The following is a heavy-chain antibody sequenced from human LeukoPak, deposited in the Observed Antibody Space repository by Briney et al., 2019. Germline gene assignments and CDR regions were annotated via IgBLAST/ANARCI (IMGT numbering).Heavy chain of an antibody. CDR1: GDSISTTAYY. J-gene: IGHJ4*02. CDR2: IYYSGNT. D-gene: IGHD5-18*01. CDR3: SRLQYTYGSEFDH. V-gene: IGHV4-39*01. Sequence: PSETLSLTCSVSGDSISTTAYYWAWIRQPPGKGLEWIGNIYYSGNTFHSPSLRSRVTISVDTSKNQFSLKLTSVTAADTAVYYCSRLQYTYGSEFDHWGQGTLVTLSS.